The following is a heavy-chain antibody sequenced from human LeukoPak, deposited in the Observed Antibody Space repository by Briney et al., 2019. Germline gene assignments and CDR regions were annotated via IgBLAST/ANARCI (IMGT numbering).Heavy chain of an antibody. CDR1: GYTFTAYY. Sequence: ASVKVSCKASGYTFTAYYIHWVRQAPGQGLECMGWINPNTGGTNYAQKFQGRVTMTRDTSISTAYMELSRLRSDDTAVYYCATYGDYLHFDYWGQGTLVTVSS. V-gene: IGHV1-2*02. CDR3: ATYGDYLHFDY. J-gene: IGHJ4*02. D-gene: IGHD4-17*01. CDR2: INPNTGGT.